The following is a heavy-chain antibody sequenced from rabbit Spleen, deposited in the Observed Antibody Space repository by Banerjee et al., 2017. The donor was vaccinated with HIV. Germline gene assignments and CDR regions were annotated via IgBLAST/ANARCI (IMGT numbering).Heavy chain of an antibody. CDR2: IVNGDGST. J-gene: IGHJ4*01. D-gene: IGHD4-2*01. Sequence: QEQLVESGGGPVRPEGSLKLSCTASGFSFSNKAVMCWVRQAPGKGLQWIACIVNGDGSTYYASWAKGRFTISRSTSLNTVTLQMTSLTAADTATYFCTRDAAGREDFNLWGPGTLVTVS. CDR3: TRDAAGREDFNL. CDR1: GFSFSNKA. V-gene: IGHV1S47*01.